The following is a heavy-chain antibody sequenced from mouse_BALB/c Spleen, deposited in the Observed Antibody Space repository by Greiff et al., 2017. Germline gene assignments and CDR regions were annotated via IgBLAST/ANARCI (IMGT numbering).Heavy chain of an antibody. J-gene: IGHJ2*01. Sequence: EVQRVESGGGLVKPGGSLKLSCAASGFTFSSYTMSWVRQTPEKRLEWVATISSGGSYTYYPDSVKGRFTISRDNAKNTLYLQMSSLKSEDTAMYYCTRDLDYYGSSSYYFDYWGQGTTLTVSS. CDR2: ISSGGSYT. V-gene: IGHV5-6-4*01. CDR3: TRDLDYYGSSSYYFDY. CDR1: GFTFSSYT. D-gene: IGHD1-1*01.